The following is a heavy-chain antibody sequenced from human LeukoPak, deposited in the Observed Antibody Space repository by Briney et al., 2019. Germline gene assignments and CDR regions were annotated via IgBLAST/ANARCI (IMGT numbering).Heavy chain of an antibody. J-gene: IGHJ6*02. CDR3: AGHILRGYSYGYYYYGMDV. CDR1: GGSFSGYY. Sequence: SETLSLTCAVYGGSFSGYYWSWIRQPPGKGLEWIGYIYYSGSTNYNPSLKSRVTISVDTSKNQFSLKLSSVTAADTAVYYCAGHILRGYSYGYYYYGMDVWGQGTTVTVSS. V-gene: IGHV4-59*08. D-gene: IGHD5-18*01. CDR2: IYYSGST.